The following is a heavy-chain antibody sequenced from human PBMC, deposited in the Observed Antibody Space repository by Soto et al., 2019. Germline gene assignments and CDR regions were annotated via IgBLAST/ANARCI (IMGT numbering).Heavy chain of an antibody. J-gene: IGHJ3*02. Sequence: GASVKVSCKASGYTFTSYDINWLRQSTGQGLEWMGWMNPNSGNTGYAQKFQGRVTMTRNTAINTAYMEVTSLRSEDTAVYYCARIRDSSGSDAFDIWGQGTMVTVSS. D-gene: IGHD3-22*01. CDR2: MNPNSGNT. CDR1: GYTFTSYD. V-gene: IGHV1-8*01. CDR3: ARIRDSSGSDAFDI.